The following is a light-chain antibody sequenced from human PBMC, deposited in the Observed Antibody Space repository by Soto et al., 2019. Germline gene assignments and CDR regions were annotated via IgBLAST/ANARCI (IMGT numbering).Light chain of an antibody. CDR1: QSIVNN. J-gene: IGKJ4*01. V-gene: IGKV3-15*01. CDR2: GAS. Sequence: IVMPQSPATLSVSPGERATLSCRASQSIVNNLAWYQQKPGQGPRLLIYGASSRATGLPARFSGSGSGTGFTLTISSLQSEDCAIYYCQQYNDWPLTFGGGTKVEIK. CDR3: QQYNDWPLT.